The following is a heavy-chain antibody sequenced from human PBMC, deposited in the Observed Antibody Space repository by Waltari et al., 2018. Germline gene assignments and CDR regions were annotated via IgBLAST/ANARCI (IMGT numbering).Heavy chain of an antibody. D-gene: IGHD2-15*01. CDR2: IHHRGST. CDR1: GGSFSGYY. Sequence: QVQLQQWGAGLLKPSETLSLTCAVYGGSFSGYYWSWIRQPPGQGLERNGAIHHRGSTNPQPSLKSRVTITVETSKNRFSLKLSSVTAADTAVYYCARGPYCSGGSCYYYYYYYMDVWGKGTTVTVSS. V-gene: IGHV4-34*01. CDR3: ARGPYCSGGSCYYYYYYYMDV. J-gene: IGHJ6*03.